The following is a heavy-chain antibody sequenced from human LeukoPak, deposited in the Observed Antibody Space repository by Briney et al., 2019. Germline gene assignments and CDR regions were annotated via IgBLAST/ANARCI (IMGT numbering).Heavy chain of an antibody. CDR3: ARDRTTVTIFDS. V-gene: IGHV1-2*02. D-gene: IGHD4-17*01. CDR2: IKPNSGDT. CDR1: GHTFTGYY. J-gene: IGHJ4*02. Sequence: ASVKVSCKASGHTFTGYYMHWVRQAPGQGLEWMGWIKPNSGDTNYAQSFQGRVTMTRDTSINTAYMELSRLKSDDTAMYYCARDRTTVTIFDSWGQGTLVTVSS.